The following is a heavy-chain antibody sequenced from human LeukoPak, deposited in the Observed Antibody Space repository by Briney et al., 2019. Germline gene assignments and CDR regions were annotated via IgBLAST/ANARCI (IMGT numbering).Heavy chain of an antibody. CDR1: GFTFSSYG. D-gene: IGHD2-8*02. V-gene: IGHV3-33*01. CDR2: IWYDGSNK. Sequence: GGSLRLSCAASGFTFSSYGMHWVRQAPGKGLEWVADIWYDGSNKYYADSVKGRFTISRDNSKNTLYLQMNSLRAEDTAVYYCARDSYCTGGVCYRNAFDIWGQGTMVTVSS. J-gene: IGHJ3*02. CDR3: ARDSYCTGGVCYRNAFDI.